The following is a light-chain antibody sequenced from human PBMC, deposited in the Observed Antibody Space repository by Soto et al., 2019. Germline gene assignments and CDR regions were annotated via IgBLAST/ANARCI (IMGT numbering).Light chain of an antibody. CDR1: SSDVGGYNY. Sequence: QSALTQPASVSGSPGQSITISCTGSSSDVGGYNYVSWYQQHPDKAPKLMIYDVSNRPSGVSDRFSGSKSGNTASLTISGLQAEDEADYYCSSYTTGSTLVIFGGGTKLTVL. J-gene: IGLJ2*01. CDR3: SSYTTGSTLVI. V-gene: IGLV2-14*03. CDR2: DVS.